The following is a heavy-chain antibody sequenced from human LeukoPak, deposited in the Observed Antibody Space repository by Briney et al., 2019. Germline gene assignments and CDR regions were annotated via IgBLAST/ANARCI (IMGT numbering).Heavy chain of an antibody. V-gene: IGHV4-39*07. CDR2: FDYSGST. J-gene: IGHJ4*02. Sequence: SETLSLTCTVSGGSISSRPYYWGWIRQPPGKGLEWLGSFDYSGSTYYKPSLKSRVTISVDTSKNQFSLKLSSVTAADTAVYYCARGGWNKFDYWGQGTLVTVSS. CDR1: GGSISSRPYY. CDR3: ARGGWNKFDY. D-gene: IGHD3-22*01.